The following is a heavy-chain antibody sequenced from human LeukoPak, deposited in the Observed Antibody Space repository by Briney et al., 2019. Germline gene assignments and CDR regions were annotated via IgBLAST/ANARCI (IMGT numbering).Heavy chain of an antibody. V-gene: IGHV4-4*07. CDR2: IFASGST. CDR3: ARGVSIPTTPKFDF. J-gene: IGHJ4*02. Sequence: SSETLSLTCSVSGGSISGYYWSWIRQPAGKGLEWIGRIFASGSTNYNPSPKNRVTMSEDTSKNQFSLKLSSVTAADTAVYYCARGVSIPTTPKFDFWGQGTLVTVSS. D-gene: IGHD2-15*01. CDR1: GGSISGYY.